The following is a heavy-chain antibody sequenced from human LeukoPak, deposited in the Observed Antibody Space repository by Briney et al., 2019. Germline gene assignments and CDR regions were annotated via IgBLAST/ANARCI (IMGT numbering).Heavy chain of an antibody. J-gene: IGHJ4*02. CDR3: AREILAPGKTHDY. Sequence: PGGSLGLSCAASGFTFSNYWMHWVRHVPGKGLVWVSRINDDGSATFYADSVKGRFTISRDNAKNTLFLQINSLRAEDTAVYYCAREILAPGKTHDYWGQGTLVTVSS. CDR1: GFTFSNYW. V-gene: IGHV3-74*01. CDR2: INDDGSAT.